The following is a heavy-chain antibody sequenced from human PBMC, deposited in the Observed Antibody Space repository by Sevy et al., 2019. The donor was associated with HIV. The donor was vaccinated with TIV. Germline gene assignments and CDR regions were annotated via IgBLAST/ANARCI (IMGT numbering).Heavy chain of an antibody. CDR2: ISSSSSTI. J-gene: IGHJ4*02. D-gene: IGHD3-3*01. V-gene: IGHV3-48*01. CDR1: GFTFSSYS. Sequence: GGSLRLSCAASGFTFSSYSMNWVRQAPGKGLEWVSYISSSSSTIYYADSVKGRFTISRDNAKNSLYLQMNSLRAEDTAVYYCARGPTAYYDFDLETLNFYYFDYWGQGTLVTVSS. CDR3: ARGPTAYYDFDLETLNFYYFDY.